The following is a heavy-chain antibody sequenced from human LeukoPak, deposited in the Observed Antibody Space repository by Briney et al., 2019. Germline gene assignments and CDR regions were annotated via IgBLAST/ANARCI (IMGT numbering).Heavy chain of an antibody. CDR3: ARDPLGTRPGFDY. CDR1: GFTFSSYA. V-gene: IGHV3-30*04. CDR2: ISYDGSNR. D-gene: IGHD1-1*01. Sequence: GGSLRLSCAASGFTFSSYAMHWVRQAPGKGLEWVAVISYDGSNRYYADSVRGRFTISRDNSKNTLYLQMNSLRAEDTAVYYCARDPLGTRPGFDYWGQGTLVTVSS. J-gene: IGHJ4*02.